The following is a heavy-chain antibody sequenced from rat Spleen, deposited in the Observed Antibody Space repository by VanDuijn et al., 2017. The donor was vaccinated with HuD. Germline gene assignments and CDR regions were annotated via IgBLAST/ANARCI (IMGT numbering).Heavy chain of an antibody. Sequence: EVQVLESGGGLVQPGNSLKLSCATSGFTFSTAWMYWYRQFPEKRLEWVARIKAKSNNYATDYTESVEGRFTISRDDSKSSIYLQMNNLKEEDTAIYYCACRIYLAGVRVMDAWGQGASVTVSS. CDR1: GFTFSTAW. D-gene: IGHD1-2*01. CDR2: IKAKSNNYAT. V-gene: IGHV6-6*01. J-gene: IGHJ4*01. CDR3: ACRIYLAGVRVMDA.